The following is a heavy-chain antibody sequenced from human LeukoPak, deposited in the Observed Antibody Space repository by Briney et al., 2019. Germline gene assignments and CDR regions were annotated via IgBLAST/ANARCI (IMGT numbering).Heavy chain of an antibody. J-gene: IGHJ4*02. Sequence: GESLKISCKGSGYSFTSYWIGWVRQMPRKGLEWMGIIYPGDSDTRYSPSIQGQVTISADKSISTAYPQWSSLKASDTAVYYCARRGSCTSTSCYEYFDYWGQGTLVTVSS. V-gene: IGHV5-51*01. CDR1: GYSFTSYW. D-gene: IGHD2-2*01. CDR2: IYPGDSDT. CDR3: ARRGSCTSTSCYEYFDY.